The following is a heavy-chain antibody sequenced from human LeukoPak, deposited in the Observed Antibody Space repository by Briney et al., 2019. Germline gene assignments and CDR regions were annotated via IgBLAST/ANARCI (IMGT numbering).Heavy chain of an antibody. V-gene: IGHV4-34*01. D-gene: IGHD3-3*01. CDR2: INHSGST. CDR3: ARHHRWYDFWSGYPYFDY. CDR1: GGSFSGYY. J-gene: IGHJ4*02. Sequence: SETLSLTCAVYGGSFSGYYWSWIRQPPGKGLEWIGEINHSGSTNYNPSLKSRVTISVDTSKDQFSLKLSSVTAADTAVYYCARHHRWYDFWSGYPYFDYWGQGTLVTVSS.